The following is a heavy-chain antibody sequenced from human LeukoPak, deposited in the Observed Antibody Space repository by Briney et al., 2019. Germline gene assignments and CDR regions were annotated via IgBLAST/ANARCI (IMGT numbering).Heavy chain of an antibody. CDR1: GFTFSNAW. V-gene: IGHV3-15*01. Sequence: PGGSLRLSCAASGFTFSNAWMSWVRQAPGKGLEWVGRIKSKTDGGTTDYAAPVKGRFTISRDDSKNTLYLQMNSLKTEDTAMYYCTTILTLGAFDIWGQGTMVIVSS. D-gene: IGHD1-14*01. CDR3: TTILTLGAFDI. J-gene: IGHJ3*02. CDR2: IKSKTDGGTT.